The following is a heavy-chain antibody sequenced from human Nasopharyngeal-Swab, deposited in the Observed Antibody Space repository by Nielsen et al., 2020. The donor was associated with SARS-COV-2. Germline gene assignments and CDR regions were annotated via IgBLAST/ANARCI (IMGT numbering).Heavy chain of an antibody. CDR1: GYTFTSYG. D-gene: IGHD3-10*01. CDR2: ISAYNGNT. Sequence: ASVKVSCKASGYTFTSYGISWVRQAPGQGLEWMGWISAYNGNTNYAQKFQGRVTMTRNTSISTAYMELSSLRSEDTAVYYCARTHGSGSYYTEDCWGQGTLVTVSS. V-gene: IGHV1-18*01. J-gene: IGHJ4*02. CDR3: ARTHGSGSYYTEDC.